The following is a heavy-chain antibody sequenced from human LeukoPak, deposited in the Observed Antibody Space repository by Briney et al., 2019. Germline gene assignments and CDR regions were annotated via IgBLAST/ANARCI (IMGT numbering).Heavy chain of an antibody. V-gene: IGHV4-59*01. Sequence: SETLSLTCTVSGGSISSSYWSWIRQPPGKGLEWIGYIYYSGSTNYNPSLKSRVIISVDTSKNQFSLKLSSLTAADTAVYYCARGSSAPRWFPFDYWGQGTLVTVSS. D-gene: IGHD4-23*01. CDR1: GGSISSSY. CDR2: IYYSGST. J-gene: IGHJ4*02. CDR3: ARGSSAPRWFPFDY.